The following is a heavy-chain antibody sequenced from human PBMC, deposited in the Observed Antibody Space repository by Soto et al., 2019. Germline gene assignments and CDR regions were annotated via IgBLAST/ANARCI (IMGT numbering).Heavy chain of an antibody. V-gene: IGHV1-69*06. Sequence: QVQLVQSGAEVKKPGSSVKVSCKASGGTFSNYALTWVRQAPGQGLEWMGGIIPLSGTPNYAQKFQRRVTITADKSTTTAYMELSSLRSEDTAVYYCARGIQLWSWGQGTLVTVSS. CDR3: ARGIQLWS. CDR1: GGTFSNYA. CDR2: IIPLSGTP. D-gene: IGHD5-18*01. J-gene: IGHJ5*02.